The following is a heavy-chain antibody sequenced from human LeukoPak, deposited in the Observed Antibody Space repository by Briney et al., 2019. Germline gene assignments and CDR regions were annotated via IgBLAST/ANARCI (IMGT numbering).Heavy chain of an antibody. CDR2: LVPTFGTT. CDR1: GDSFSHYT. J-gene: IGHJ4*02. D-gene: IGHD3-16*01. Sequence: SAKVSCKASGDSFSHYTISWVRQAPGRGLEWMGGLVPTFGTTSYAQRFQARLSLTTDGSTTTAYMELSSLRSQDTAIYYCVRHKNDYVFAAEWGQGTLVTVSS. V-gene: IGHV1-69*05. CDR3: VRHKNDYVFAAE.